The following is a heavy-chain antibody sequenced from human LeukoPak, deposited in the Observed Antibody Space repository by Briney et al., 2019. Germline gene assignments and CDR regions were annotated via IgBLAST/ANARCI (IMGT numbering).Heavy chain of an antibody. CDR3: VRLRRNSDTSGFYYYYDY. CDR2: ISVRSNYI. J-gene: IGHJ4*02. Sequence: GGSLGLSCAASGYTFSSYSINWVRQAPGKGLEWVSSISVRSNYIYYADSVRGRFSISRDDARDSLYLQMNSLRAEDTAVYYCVRLRRNSDTSGFYYYYDYWGQGTLVTVSS. V-gene: IGHV3-21*01. CDR1: GYTFSSYS. D-gene: IGHD3-22*01.